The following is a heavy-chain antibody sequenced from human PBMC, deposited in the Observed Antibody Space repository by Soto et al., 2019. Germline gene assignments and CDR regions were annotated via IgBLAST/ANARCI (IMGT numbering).Heavy chain of an antibody. J-gene: IGHJ6*02. Sequence: VKVSCKASGGTFSSYAISWVRQAPGQGLEWMGGIIPIFGTANYAQKFQGRVTITADESTSTAYMELSSLRSEDTAVYYCAVLGYYDSSGYSLYYYGMDVWGQGTTVTVSS. D-gene: IGHD3-22*01. CDR1: GGTFSSYA. CDR2: IIPIFGTA. CDR3: AVLGYYDSSGYSLYYYGMDV. V-gene: IGHV1-69*13.